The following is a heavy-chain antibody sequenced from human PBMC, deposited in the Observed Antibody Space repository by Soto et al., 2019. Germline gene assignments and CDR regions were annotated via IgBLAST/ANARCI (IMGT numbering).Heavy chain of an antibody. Sequence: SETLSLTCTVSGGSISSYYWSWIRQPPGKXLEWIGYIYCSGSTNYNPSLKSRVTISVDTSKNQFSLKLSSVTAADTAVYYCARNMGWGSRWSSPYDPFDIWGQGTMVTVSS. CDR3: ARNMGWGSRWSSPYDPFDI. CDR1: GGSISSYY. J-gene: IGHJ3*02. V-gene: IGHV4-59*01. D-gene: IGHD6-13*01. CDR2: IYCSGST.